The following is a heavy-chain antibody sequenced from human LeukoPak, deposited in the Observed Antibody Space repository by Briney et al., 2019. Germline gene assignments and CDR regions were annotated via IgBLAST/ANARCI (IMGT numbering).Heavy chain of an antibody. CDR2: MNLDGRAK. J-gene: IGHJ3*01. CDR3: TCDLDRSDGL. V-gene: IGHV3-7*01. CDR1: GFTFSDYS. D-gene: IGHD2-8*01. Sequence: GGSLRLSCAASGFTFSDYSMNWVRQAPGKGLEWVANMNLDGRAKYYEDSVRGRFTISRDNTKNSLYLQMNSLRAEDTAVYYCTCDLDRSDGLWGQGTMVIVSS.